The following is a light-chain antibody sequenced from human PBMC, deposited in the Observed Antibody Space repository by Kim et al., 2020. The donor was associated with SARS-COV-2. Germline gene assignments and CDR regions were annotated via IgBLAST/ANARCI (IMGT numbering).Light chain of an antibody. J-gene: IGLJ3*02. V-gene: IGLV8-61*01. CDR3: VLYMGSGISM. Sequence: QAVVTQEPSFSVSPGGTVTLTCGLSSGSVSTSYYPNWYQQTPGQAPRTLIYSTNTRSSGVPDRFSGSILGNKAALTITGAQADDESDYYCVLYMGSGISMFGGGTQLTVL. CDR1: SGSVSTSYY. CDR2: STN.